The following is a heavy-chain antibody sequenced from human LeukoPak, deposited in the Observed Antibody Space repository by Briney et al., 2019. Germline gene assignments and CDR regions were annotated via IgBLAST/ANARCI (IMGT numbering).Heavy chain of an antibody. CDR3: ARGLVATTPFDY. J-gene: IGHJ4*02. D-gene: IGHD5-12*01. V-gene: IGHV3-74*01. CDR2: INSDGSST. CDR1: GFTFSSHW. Sequence: GGSLRLSCAASGFTFSSHWMHWVRQAPGKGLVWVSRINSDGSSTSNADSVKGRFTISRDNAENTLYLQMNSLRAEDTAVYYCARGLVATTPFDYWGQGTLVTVSS.